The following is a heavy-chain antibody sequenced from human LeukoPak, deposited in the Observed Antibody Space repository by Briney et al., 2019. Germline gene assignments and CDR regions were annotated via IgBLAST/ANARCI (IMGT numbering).Heavy chain of an antibody. Sequence: PGGSLRLSCAASGFNVSSNYMSWVRQAPGKGLEWVSVLYGAGSTYYAGSVKGRFTISRHDSQNTLFLQMNSLRAEDTAVYYCARGGTPGFSTGRIDYWGQGTLVTVSS. V-gene: IGHV3-53*04. D-gene: IGHD6-19*01. J-gene: IGHJ4*02. CDR2: LYGAGST. CDR1: GFNVSSNY. CDR3: ARGGTPGFSTGRIDY.